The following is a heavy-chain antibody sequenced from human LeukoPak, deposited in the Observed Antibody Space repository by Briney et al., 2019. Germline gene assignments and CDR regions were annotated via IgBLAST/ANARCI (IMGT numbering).Heavy chain of an antibody. V-gene: IGHV3-73*01. CDR2: IRSKANSYAT. Sequence: GGSLRLSCAASGLTFSGSAMHWVRQASGKGLEWVGRIRSKANSYATAYAASVKGRFTISRDDSKNTAYLQMNSLKTEDTAVYYCTSSNTVTARRYFDYWGQGTLVTVSS. CDR3: TSSNTVTARRYFDY. J-gene: IGHJ4*02. CDR1: GLTFSGSA. D-gene: IGHD4-17*01.